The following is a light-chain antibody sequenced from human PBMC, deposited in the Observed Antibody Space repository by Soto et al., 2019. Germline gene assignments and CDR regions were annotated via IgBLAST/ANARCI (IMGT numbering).Light chain of an antibody. V-gene: IGKV1-33*01. J-gene: IGKJ5*01. CDR3: QQYDSLPLT. CDR1: QDISNY. CDR2: DVS. Sequence: DIQMTQSPPSLSVSVGDRVTITCPASQDISNYLHWFQQKPGKAPQLLIFDVSNLQTGVPSRFSGGGSGTDFALTISRLEPEDIATYYCQQYDSLPLTFGQGTRLENK.